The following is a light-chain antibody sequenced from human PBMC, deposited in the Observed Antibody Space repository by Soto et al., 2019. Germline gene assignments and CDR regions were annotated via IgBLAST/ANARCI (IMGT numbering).Light chain of an antibody. V-gene: IGKV1-39*01. Sequence: DIQMTQSPSSLSASVGDRVTITCRASQPIARYLNWYQQQPGKAPKVLIYGTSNLQSGVPSRFSGSGTGTDFTLTIDSLHPEDFATYYCQQSYSTNTFGQGTKLEIK. CDR1: QPIARY. CDR3: QQSYSTNT. J-gene: IGKJ2*01. CDR2: GTS.